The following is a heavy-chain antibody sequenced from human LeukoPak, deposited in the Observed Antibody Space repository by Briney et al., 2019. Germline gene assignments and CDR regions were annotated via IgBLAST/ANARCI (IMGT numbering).Heavy chain of an antibody. CDR3: ASPMGSLNYYGMDV. D-gene: IGHD3-10*01. Sequence: GSSVKVSCKASGGTFSSYAISWVRQAPGQGLEWMGRIIPILGIANYAQKFQGRVTITAVKSTSTAYMELSSLRSEDTAVYYCASPMGSLNYYGMDVWGQGTTVTVSS. CDR1: GGTFSSYA. CDR2: IIPILGIA. V-gene: IGHV1-69*04. J-gene: IGHJ6*02.